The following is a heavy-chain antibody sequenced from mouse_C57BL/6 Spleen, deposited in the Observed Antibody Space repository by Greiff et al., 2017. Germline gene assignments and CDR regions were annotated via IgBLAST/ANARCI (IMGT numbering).Heavy chain of an antibody. CDR2: IYPGDGDT. Sequence: QVQLQQSGPELVKPGASVKISCKASGYAFSSSWMNWVKQRPGKGLEWIGRIYPGDGDTNYNGKFKGKATLTADKSSSTAYMQLSSLTSEDSAVYFCARFEGNSYAMDYWGQGTSGTVSS. J-gene: IGHJ4*01. D-gene: IGHD2-1*01. CDR3: ARFEGNSYAMDY. V-gene: IGHV1-82*01. CDR1: GYAFSSSW.